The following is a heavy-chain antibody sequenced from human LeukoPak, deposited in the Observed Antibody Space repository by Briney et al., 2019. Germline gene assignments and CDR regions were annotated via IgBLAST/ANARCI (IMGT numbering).Heavy chain of an antibody. Sequence: ASVKVSCKASGYTFTSYGISWVRQAPGQGLEWMGWISAYNGNTNYAQKLQGRVTMTTDTSTSTAYMDLRSLRSDDTAVYYCARERWLRLEYYYYGMDVWGQGTTVTVSS. J-gene: IGHJ6*02. CDR2: ISAYNGNT. CDR1: GYTFTSYG. V-gene: IGHV1-18*01. CDR3: ARERWLRLEYYYYGMDV. D-gene: IGHD5-12*01.